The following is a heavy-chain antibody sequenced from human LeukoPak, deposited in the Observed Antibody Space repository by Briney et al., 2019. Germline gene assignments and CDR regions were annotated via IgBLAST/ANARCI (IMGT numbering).Heavy chain of an antibody. J-gene: IGHJ5*02. CDR3: AKDRGPSVGIDTNRFDP. CDR2: IGGSGDGT. CDR1: GCTFKLYA. D-gene: IGHD1-26*01. V-gene: IGHV3-23*01. Sequence: SGGSRRLSCTASGCTFKLYAMTWVRQAPGKGLEWVSGIGGSGDGTHYTHSVKGRFTISRDNSKTTLYLQMNSLRAEDTAVYYCAKDRGPSVGIDTNRFDPWGQGTLVIVSS.